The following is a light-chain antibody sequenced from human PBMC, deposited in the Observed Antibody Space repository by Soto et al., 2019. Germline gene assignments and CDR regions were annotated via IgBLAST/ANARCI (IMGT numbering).Light chain of an antibody. CDR2: LNSDGSH. CDR3: QTWGTGTLYV. J-gene: IGLJ1*01. CDR1: SGHSSYA. Sequence: QPVLTQSPSASASLGASVKLTCTLSSGHSSYAIAWHQQQPEKGPRYLMKLNSDGSHSKGDGIPDRFSGSSSGAERYLTISSLHSEDEADYCCQTWGTGTLYVFGTGTKLTVL. V-gene: IGLV4-69*01.